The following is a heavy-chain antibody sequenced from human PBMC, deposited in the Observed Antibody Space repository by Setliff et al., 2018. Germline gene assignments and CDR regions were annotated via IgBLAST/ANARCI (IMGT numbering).Heavy chain of an antibody. CDR3: ARVGGYSSGFGPDYYYNGMDV. CDR1: GYTFTSYA. D-gene: IGHD6-19*01. J-gene: IGHJ6*02. V-gene: IGHV7-4-1*02. Sequence: ASVKVSCKASGYTFTSYAMNWVRQAPGQGLEWMGWINTNTGNPTYAQGFTGRFVFSLDTSVSTAYLQISSLKAEDTAVYYCARVGGYSSGFGPDYYYNGMDVWGHGTTVTVSS. CDR2: INTNTGNP.